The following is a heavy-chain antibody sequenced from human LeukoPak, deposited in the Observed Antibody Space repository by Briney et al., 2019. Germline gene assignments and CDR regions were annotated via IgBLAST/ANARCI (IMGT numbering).Heavy chain of an antibody. CDR3: ARDRATMVRGVIRAFDI. J-gene: IGHJ3*02. CDR2: IYYSGST. CDR1: GGSVSSGSYY. Sequence: SETLSLTCTVSGGSVSSGSYYWSWIRQPPGKGLEWIEYIYYSGSTNYNPSLKSRVTISVDTSKNQFSLKLSSVTAADTAVYYCARDRATMVRGVIRAFDIWGQGTMVTVSS. V-gene: IGHV4-61*01. D-gene: IGHD3-10*01.